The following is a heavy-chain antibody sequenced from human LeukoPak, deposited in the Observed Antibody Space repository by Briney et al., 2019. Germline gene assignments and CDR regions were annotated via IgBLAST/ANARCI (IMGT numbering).Heavy chain of an antibody. D-gene: IGHD2-2*02. Sequence: PGGSLRLSCAASGFMFSSYWMSWVRQAPGKGLGWVANIKQDGSEKYYVDSVKGRFTISRDNAKNSLFLQMNSLRAEDTAVFYCAREVLDTVDAFDIWGQGTVVTVSS. V-gene: IGHV3-7*01. J-gene: IGHJ3*02. CDR2: IKQDGSEK. CDR3: AREVLDTVDAFDI. CDR1: GFMFSSYW.